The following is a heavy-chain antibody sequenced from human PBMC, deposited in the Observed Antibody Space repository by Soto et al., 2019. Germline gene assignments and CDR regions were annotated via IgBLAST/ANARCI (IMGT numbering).Heavy chain of an antibody. D-gene: IGHD3-10*01. CDR2: ISSSGSTI. V-gene: IGHV3-48*03. CDR3: ARGHSEGKPFLYYYYYYGKDV. CDR1: GFTFVSYE. Sequence: PGGSLTISFAPPGFTFVSYELNWAGQVPGRGREWFSYISSSGSTIYYADSVKGRFTISRDNAKNSLYLQMNSLRAEDTAVYYCARGHSEGKPFLYYYYYYGKDVWGQGTTVTVSS. J-gene: IGHJ6*02.